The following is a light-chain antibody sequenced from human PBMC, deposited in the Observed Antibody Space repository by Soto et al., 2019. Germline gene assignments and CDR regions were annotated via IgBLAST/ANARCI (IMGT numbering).Light chain of an antibody. CDR1: QSVSSN. J-gene: IGKJ1*01. Sequence: EKVMTQSPATLSVSPGERATLSCRASQSVSSNLAWYQQKPGQAPRLLIYGASTRATGIPARFSGSGSGTEFTLTINSLQSEDFAVYYCQQYNNWPGTFGQGTKVDIK. CDR2: GAS. V-gene: IGKV3-15*01. CDR3: QQYNNWPGT.